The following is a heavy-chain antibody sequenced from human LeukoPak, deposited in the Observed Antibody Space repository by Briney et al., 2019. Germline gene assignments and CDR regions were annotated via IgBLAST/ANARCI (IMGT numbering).Heavy chain of an antibody. D-gene: IGHD6-6*01. J-gene: IGHJ3*02. CDR1: GGTFSSYA. Sequence: SVKVSCKASGGTFSSYAISWVRQAPGQGLEWMGGIIPIFGTANYAQKFQGRVTITADESTSTAYMELSSLRSEDTAVYYCAREAGRDFKAARGYAFDIWGQGTMVTVSS. CDR3: AREAGRDFKAARGYAFDI. CDR2: IIPIFGTA. V-gene: IGHV1-69*13.